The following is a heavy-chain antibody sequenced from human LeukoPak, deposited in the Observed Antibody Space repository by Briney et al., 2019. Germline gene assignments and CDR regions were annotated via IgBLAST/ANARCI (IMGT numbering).Heavy chain of an antibody. CDR2: ISYDGSNK. D-gene: IGHD3-22*01. J-gene: IGHJ4*02. CDR1: GFTFSSYA. V-gene: IGHV3-30-3*01. Sequence: GGSLGLSCAASGFTFSSYAMHWVRQAPGKGLEWVAVISYDGSNKYYADSVKGRFTISRDNSKNTLYLQMNSLRAEDTAVYYCARAVGYYDSSIYWGQGTLVTVSS. CDR3: ARAVGYYDSSIY.